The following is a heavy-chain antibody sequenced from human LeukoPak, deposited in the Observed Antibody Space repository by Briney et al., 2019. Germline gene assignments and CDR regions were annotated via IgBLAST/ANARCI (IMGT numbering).Heavy chain of an antibody. D-gene: IGHD3-3*01. V-gene: IGHV1-69*04. Sequence: SVKVSCKASGYTFTSYAISWVRQAPGQGLEWMGRIIPILGIANYAQKFQGRVTITADTSTSTAYMELSSLRSEDTAVYYCARAPVLRFLEWLDEFDPWGQGTLVTVSS. CDR2: IIPILGIA. CDR1: GYTFTSYA. CDR3: ARAPVLRFLEWLDEFDP. J-gene: IGHJ5*02.